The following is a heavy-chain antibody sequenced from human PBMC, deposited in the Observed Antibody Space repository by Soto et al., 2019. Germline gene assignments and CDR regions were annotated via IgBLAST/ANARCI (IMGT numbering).Heavy chain of an antibody. D-gene: IGHD2-2*01. CDR2: ISAYNGNT. CDR3: ARAVSYIVVVPAATYNWFDP. V-gene: IGHV1-18*01. Sequence: QVQLVQSGAEVKKPGASVKVSCKASGYTFTSYGISWVRQAPGQGLEWMGWISAYNGNTNYAQKLQGRVTMTTDTSTSTAYMELRSLRSDDTAVYYCARAVSYIVVVPAATYNWFDPWGQGTLVTVSS. CDR1: GYTFTSYG. J-gene: IGHJ5*02.